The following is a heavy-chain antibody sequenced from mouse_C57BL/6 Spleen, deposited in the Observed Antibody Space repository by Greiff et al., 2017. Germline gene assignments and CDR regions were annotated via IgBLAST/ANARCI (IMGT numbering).Heavy chain of an antibody. CDR1: GFTFSNYW. Sequence: EVKLEESGGGLVQPGGSMKLSCVASGFTFSNYWMNWVRQSPEKGLEWVAQIRLKSDNYATHYAESVKGRFTISRNDSKSSVYLQMNNLRAEATGISYCTGLYYCVSSYAMDYWGQGTSVTVSS. CDR2: IRLKSDNYAT. D-gene: IGHD1-1*01. V-gene: IGHV6-3*01. CDR3: TGLYYCVSSYAMDY. J-gene: IGHJ4*01.